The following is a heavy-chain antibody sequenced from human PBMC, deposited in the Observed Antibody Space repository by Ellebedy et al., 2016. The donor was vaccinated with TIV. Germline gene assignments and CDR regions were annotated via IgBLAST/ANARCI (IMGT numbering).Heavy chain of an antibody. CDR3: AREIIAVANYGTDV. CDR2: ISAYNGNT. Sequence: ASVKVSCXASGYTFTSYGISWVRQAPGQGLEWMGWISAYNGNTNYAQKLQGRVTMTTDTSTSTAYMELRSLRSDDTAVYYCAREIIAVANYGTDVWGQGTTVTVSS. CDR1: GYTFTSYG. V-gene: IGHV1-18*01. D-gene: IGHD6-19*01. J-gene: IGHJ6*02.